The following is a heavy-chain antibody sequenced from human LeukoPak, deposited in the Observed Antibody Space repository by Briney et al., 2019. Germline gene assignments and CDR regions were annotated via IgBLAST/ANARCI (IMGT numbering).Heavy chain of an antibody. CDR2: INSDGSST. CDR3: ARVAPYYYCYGMDV. D-gene: IGHD5-12*01. Sequence: PGGSLRLSCAASGFTFSSYWMHWVRQAPGKGLVWVSRINSDGSSTSYADSVKGRFTISRDNAKNTLYLQMNSLRAEDTAVYYCARVAPYYYCYGMDVWGQGTTVTVSS. CDR1: GFTFSSYW. J-gene: IGHJ6*02. V-gene: IGHV3-74*01.